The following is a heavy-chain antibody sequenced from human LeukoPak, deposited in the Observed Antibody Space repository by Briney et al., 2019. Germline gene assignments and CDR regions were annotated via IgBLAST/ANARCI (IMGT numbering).Heavy chain of an antibody. CDR1: GGSITGDY. D-gene: IGHD6-25*01. J-gene: IGHJ3*02. V-gene: IGHV4-59*08. CDR3: ARGGGYGSDYAFDI. Sequence: PSETLSLTCTVSGGSITGDYWNWIRQPPGKELEWIAYMYYAESANYNPSLQSRVTTSVDTSKNQFSLRLSAVTAADTAVYYCARGGGYGSDYAFDIWGQGTMVTVSS. CDR2: MYYAESA.